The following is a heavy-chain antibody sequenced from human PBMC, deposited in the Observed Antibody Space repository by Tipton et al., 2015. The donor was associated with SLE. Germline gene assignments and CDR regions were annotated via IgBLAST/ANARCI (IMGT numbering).Heavy chain of an antibody. V-gene: IGHV5-51*03. Sequence: HLVQSGAEAKKPGESLKISCEISGYNFDTYWVGWVRQLPGKGLDWVGIIYPGDSDTRYSPSFQGQVTISADKSISTVYLQWSSLKASDTAVYYCARSGSSSLDHWGQGTLVTVSS. CDR2: IYPGDSDT. D-gene: IGHD6-6*01. CDR1: GYNFDTYW. CDR3: ARSGSSSLDH. J-gene: IGHJ4*02.